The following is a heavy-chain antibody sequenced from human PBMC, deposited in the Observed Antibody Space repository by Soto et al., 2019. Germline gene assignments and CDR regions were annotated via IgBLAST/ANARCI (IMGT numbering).Heavy chain of an antibody. CDR1: GYTLTSYA. J-gene: IGHJ6*02. CDR2: INAGNGNT. V-gene: IGHV1-3*01. CDR3: AKEHQGYYFGHDV. D-gene: IGHD1-26*01. Sequence: GSSVKVSCKASGYTLTSYAMHWVRQAPGQRLEWMGWINAGNGNTKYSQKFQGRVTITRDTSASTAYMELSSLRSEDTAVDYCAKEHQGYYFGHDVWGQGTTAIVS.